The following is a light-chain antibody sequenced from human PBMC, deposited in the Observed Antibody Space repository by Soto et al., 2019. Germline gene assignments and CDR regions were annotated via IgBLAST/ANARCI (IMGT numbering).Light chain of an antibody. J-gene: IGKJ5*01. CDR1: QSLLYNNTYNY. Sequence: EILITQSPLTLPVTPVEPASISCRSSQSLLYNNTYNYLDWYVQKPGQSPQLLIYFGSNRAPGVPDRFSGSGSGIDFTLKINRVEAEDVGTYYCMQALQSLNFGQGTRLEIK. V-gene: IGKV2-28*01. CDR2: FGS. CDR3: MQALQSLN.